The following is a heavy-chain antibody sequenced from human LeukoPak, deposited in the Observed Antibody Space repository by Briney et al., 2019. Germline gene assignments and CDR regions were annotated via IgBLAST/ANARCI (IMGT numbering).Heavy chain of an antibody. CDR2: ISYDGSNK. V-gene: IGHV3-30*18. CDR3: AKELSVYGSGSWGYYYYGMDV. CDR1: GFTFSSYG. D-gene: IGHD3-10*01. J-gene: IGHJ6*02. Sequence: GGSLTLSCAPSGFTFSSYGMHWARQAPGKGLEWVAVISYDGSNKYYADSVKGRFTISRDNSKNTLYLQMNSLRAEDTAVYYCAKELSVYGSGSWGYYYYGMDVWGQGTTVTVSS.